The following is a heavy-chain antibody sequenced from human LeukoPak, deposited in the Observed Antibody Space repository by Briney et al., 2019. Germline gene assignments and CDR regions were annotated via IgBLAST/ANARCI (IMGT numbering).Heavy chain of an antibody. D-gene: IGHD7-27*01. J-gene: IGHJ4*02. CDR2: IKEDGSEK. Sequence: QPGGSLRLSCTAAGFTFRKHWMSWVRQAIGKGLECVAKIKEDGSEKHYVDSVRGRFTISRDNARNSLYLQMNNLRADGTAVYYCARDYTGGWNDFWGQGTLVTVSS. CDR3: ARDYTGGWNDF. V-gene: IGHV3-7*01. CDR1: GFTFRKHW.